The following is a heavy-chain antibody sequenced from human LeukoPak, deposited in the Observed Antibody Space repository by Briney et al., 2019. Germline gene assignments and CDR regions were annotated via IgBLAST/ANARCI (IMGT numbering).Heavy chain of an antibody. CDR2: IWYDGSNK. D-gene: IGHD3-10*01. J-gene: IGHJ4*02. V-gene: IGHV3-33*06. CDR1: GFTFSSYG. CDR3: AKDHGSGSYYNLPDF. Sequence: PGRSLRLSCAASGFTFSSYGMHWVRQAPGKGLEWVAVIWYDGSNKYYADSVKGRFTISRDNSKNTLYPQMNSLRAEDTAFYYCAKDHGSGSYYNLPDFWGQGTLVTVSS.